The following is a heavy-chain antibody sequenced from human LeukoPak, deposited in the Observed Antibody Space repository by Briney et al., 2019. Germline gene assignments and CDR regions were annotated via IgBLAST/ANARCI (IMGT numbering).Heavy chain of an antibody. CDR3: ARLDYVDAFDI. J-gene: IGHJ3*02. CDR1: GFTFSSYS. D-gene: IGHD4-17*01. Sequence: GGSLRLSCTASGFTFSSYSMNWVRQAPGKGLEWVSYISSGSTTIYYADSVKGRFTISRDNAKNSLYLQMNSLRAEDTAVYYCARLDYVDAFDIWGQGTMVTVSS. CDR2: ISSGSTTI. V-gene: IGHV3-48*04.